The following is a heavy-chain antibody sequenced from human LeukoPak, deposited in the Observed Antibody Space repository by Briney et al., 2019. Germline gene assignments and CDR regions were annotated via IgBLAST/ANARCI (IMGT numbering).Heavy chain of an antibody. V-gene: IGHV3-30*18. Sequence: PGRSLRLSCAASGFTFSSYGMHWVRLAPGKGLEWVAVISYDGSNKYYADSVKGRFTISRDNAKNTLYLQMYFLRAEDTAVYYCAKDKDFWSGYSRGLPYYYGMDVWGQGTTVTVSS. CDR2: ISYDGSNK. D-gene: IGHD3-3*01. CDR3: AKDKDFWSGYSRGLPYYYGMDV. CDR1: GFTFSSYG. J-gene: IGHJ6*02.